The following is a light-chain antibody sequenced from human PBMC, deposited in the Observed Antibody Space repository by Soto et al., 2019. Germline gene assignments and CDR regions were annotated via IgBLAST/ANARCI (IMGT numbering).Light chain of an antibody. CDR3: QQYAGSPRT. J-gene: IGKJ1*01. Sequence: EFVLTQSPGTLSLSPGERATLSCRASQSVSSTYVAWYQHIPGQTPRLLIYGASRRATGIPDRFTGSGSGTDFTLTINRVEPEDFAVYFCQQYAGSPRTFGQGTKVDIK. V-gene: IGKV3-20*01. CDR2: GAS. CDR1: QSVSSTY.